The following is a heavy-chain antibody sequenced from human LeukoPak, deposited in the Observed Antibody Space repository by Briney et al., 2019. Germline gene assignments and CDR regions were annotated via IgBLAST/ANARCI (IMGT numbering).Heavy chain of an antibody. J-gene: IGHJ4*02. CDR1: GFTFDDYA. V-gene: IGHV3-9*01. CDR2: ISWNSSSI. D-gene: IGHD1-26*01. Sequence: GRSLRLSCAASGFTFDDYAMHWVRQAPGKGLEWVLGISWNSSSIGYADSVKGRFTISRDNAKNSLYLQMNSLRAEDTALYYCAKGIEGGSYPTYFDYWGQGTLVTVSS. CDR3: AKGIEGGSYPTYFDY.